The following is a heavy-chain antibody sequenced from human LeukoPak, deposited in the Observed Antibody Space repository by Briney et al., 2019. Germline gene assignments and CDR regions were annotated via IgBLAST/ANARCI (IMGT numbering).Heavy chain of an antibody. D-gene: IGHD4-17*01. CDR1: GFTFSNYA. J-gene: IGHJ4*02. CDR2: INSNGDST. V-gene: IGHV3-64D*06. Sequence: GGSLRLSCSASGFTFSNYAMYWVRQAPGKGLEYVSAINSNGDSTFYADSVKVRFTISRDNSKNTLFLQMSSLRAEDTAVYYCVKRWSGTVTSGQHYWGQGTLVTVSS. CDR3: VKRWSGTVTSGQHY.